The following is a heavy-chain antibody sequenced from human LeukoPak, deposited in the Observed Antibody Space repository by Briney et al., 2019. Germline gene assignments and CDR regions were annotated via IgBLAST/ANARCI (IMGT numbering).Heavy chain of an antibody. V-gene: IGHV3-23*01. CDR3: AKDANGRYYYGSGSSSA. J-gene: IGHJ5*02. Sequence: GGSLRLSCAASGFTFSSYAMSWVRQAPGKGLEWVSAISGSGGSTYYADSVKGRFTISRDNSKNTLYLQMNSLRAEDTAVYYSAKDANGRYYYGSGSSSAWGQGTLVTVSS. CDR1: GFTFSSYA. CDR2: ISGSGGST. D-gene: IGHD3-10*01.